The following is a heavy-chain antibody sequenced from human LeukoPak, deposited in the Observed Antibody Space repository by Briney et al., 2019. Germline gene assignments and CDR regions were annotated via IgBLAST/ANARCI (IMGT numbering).Heavy chain of an antibody. D-gene: IGHD3-22*01. CDR2: INHRGSA. J-gene: IGHJ4*02. CDR3: ASSPPYDSSGYYYDY. CDR1: GGPFSHYY. V-gene: IGHV4-34*01. Sequence: SETLSLTCVVYGGPFSHYYWTYFRQPPGKGPEWIGEINHRGSAHYNPSLKSRVTISVDTSKNQFSPKMQSVTAADTAVYYCASSPPYDSSGYYYDYWGQGVLVTVSS.